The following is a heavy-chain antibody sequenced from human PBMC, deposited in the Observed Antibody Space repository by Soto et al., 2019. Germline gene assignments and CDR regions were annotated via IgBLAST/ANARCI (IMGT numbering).Heavy chain of an antibody. CDR3: ARHYCGGGGCYYFDY. V-gene: IGHV4-59*08. D-gene: IGHD2-15*01. CDR2: IYYSGST. CDR1: GGSISSYY. Sequence: SETLSLTCTVSGGSISSYYWSWIRQPPGKGLEWIGYIYYSGSTNYNPSLKSRVTISVDRSKNQFSLKLTSVTAADTAVYYCARHYCGGGGCYYFDYWGQGTLVTVSS. J-gene: IGHJ4*02.